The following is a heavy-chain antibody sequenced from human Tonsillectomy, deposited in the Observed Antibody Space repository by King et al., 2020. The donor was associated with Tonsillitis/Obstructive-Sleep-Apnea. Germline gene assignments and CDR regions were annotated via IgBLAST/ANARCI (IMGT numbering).Heavy chain of an antibody. J-gene: IGHJ3*02. D-gene: IGHD6-19*01. V-gene: IGHV1-46*01. CDR3: ASGIAVRNAFDI. CDR2: INPSGGNT. CDR1: GYIFTRYS. Sequence: VQLVQSGAEVKPPGASVKVPCKASGYIFTRYSIHWGRQAPGQGLEWMGIINPSGGNTGYAQKFQGRVTMARDTSTSTVYMELSSLRSEDTAVYYCASGIAVRNAFDIWGQGTMVTVSS.